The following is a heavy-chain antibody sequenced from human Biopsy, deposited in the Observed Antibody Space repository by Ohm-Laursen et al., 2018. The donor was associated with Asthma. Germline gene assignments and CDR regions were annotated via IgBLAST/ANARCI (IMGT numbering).Heavy chain of an antibody. Sequence: ASSVKVSCKTSGYTFNSAGITWVRQAPGQGLEWMGWISVYNGNTKVAQKLQDRVTMITDTSTSTAYMELRSLRSDDTAVYFCARAVDYSHYYGIGVWGQGTTVTVS. CDR2: ISVYNGNT. CDR1: GYTFNSAG. CDR3: ARAVDYSHYYGIGV. V-gene: IGHV1-18*01. D-gene: IGHD3-10*01. J-gene: IGHJ6*02.